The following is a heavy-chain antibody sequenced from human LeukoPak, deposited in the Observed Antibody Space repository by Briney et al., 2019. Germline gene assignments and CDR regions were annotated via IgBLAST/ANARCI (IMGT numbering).Heavy chain of an antibody. CDR2: ISGSGGST. Sequence: GGSLTLSCAASGFTFSNYAMNWVRQAPRKGLEWVSLISGSGGSTYYADSVKGRFTISRDNSKNTLYLQMNSLRVEDAALCYCAKGNYYGSGSYPYFDYWGQGTLVTVSS. J-gene: IGHJ4*02. CDR3: AKGNYYGSGSYPYFDY. D-gene: IGHD3-10*01. CDR1: GFTFSNYA. V-gene: IGHV3-23*01.